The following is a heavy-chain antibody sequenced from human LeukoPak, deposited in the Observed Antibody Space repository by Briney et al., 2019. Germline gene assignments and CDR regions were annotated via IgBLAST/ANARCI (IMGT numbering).Heavy chain of an antibody. J-gene: IGHJ4*02. CDR2: ISGSGGST. V-gene: IGHV3-23*01. CDR1: GFTFSSYE. CDR3: AKGSYDILTGYYYFDY. Sequence: GGSPRLSCAASGFTFSSYEMSWVRQAPGKGVEWVSAISGSGGSTYYAASVKCRFTISRDNSNTTLYLQMNSLRAEDTAVYYCAKGSYDILTGYYYFDYWGQGTLVTVSS. D-gene: IGHD3-9*01.